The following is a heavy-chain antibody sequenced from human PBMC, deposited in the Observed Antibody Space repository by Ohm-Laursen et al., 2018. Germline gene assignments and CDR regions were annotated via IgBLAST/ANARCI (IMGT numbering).Heavy chain of an antibody. CDR3: AKDSSGGYYGMHV. V-gene: IGHV3-9*01. CDR2: ISRNSGSI. J-gene: IGHJ6*02. CDR1: GFTFDDYA. Sequence: SLRLSCSASGFTFDDYAMHWVRQAPGKGLEWVSGISRNSGSIGYADSVKGRFTISRDNAKNSLYLQMNSLRAEDTALYYCAKDSSGGYYGMHVWGQGTPVTVSS. D-gene: IGHD3-10*01.